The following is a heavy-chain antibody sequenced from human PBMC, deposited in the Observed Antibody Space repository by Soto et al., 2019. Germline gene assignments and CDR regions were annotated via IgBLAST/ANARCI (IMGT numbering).Heavy chain of an antibody. D-gene: IGHD3-9*01. CDR3: ARPNYDIFTGLSGFDI. J-gene: IGHJ3*02. CDR1: GDSITSGNYY. V-gene: IGHV4-31*03. Sequence: QVQLQESGPGLVKPSQTLSLTCIVSGDSITSGNYYRSWIRQHPGKGLEWIGYIHHSGNTYYIPSLNSRLSLSMDTSKNQFSLQLSSVTAADTALYYCARPNYDIFTGLSGFDIWGQGTMVTVSS. CDR2: IHHSGNT.